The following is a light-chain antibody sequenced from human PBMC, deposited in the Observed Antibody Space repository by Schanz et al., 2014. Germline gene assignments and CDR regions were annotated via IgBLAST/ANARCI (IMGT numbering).Light chain of an antibody. CDR2: DVT. V-gene: IGLV2-11*01. J-gene: IGLJ3*02. CDR3: QSYDSSLSEWV. Sequence: QSALTQPRSVSGSPGQSVTISCTGTSSDVGRYNYVSWYQQHPGKPPKLMISDVTKRPSGVPDRFSGSKSGNTASLTISGLQAEDEADYYCQSYDSSLSEWVFGGGTKLTVL. CDR1: SSDVGRYNY.